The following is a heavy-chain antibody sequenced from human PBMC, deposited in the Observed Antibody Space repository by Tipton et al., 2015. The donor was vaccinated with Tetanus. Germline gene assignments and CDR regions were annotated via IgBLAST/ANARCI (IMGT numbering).Heavy chain of an antibody. V-gene: IGHV4-39*01. CDR3: ARQADNWFDP. Sequence: TLSLTCTVSGGPIISGTPYWGWIRQFPGKGLEWIGNIYYSGTTYYNPPLKSRVTISLDTPKNQLSLKMTSVTAADTAVYYCARQADNWFDPWGQGTLVVVSS. CDR2: IYYSGTT. CDR1: GGPIISGTPY. J-gene: IGHJ5*02.